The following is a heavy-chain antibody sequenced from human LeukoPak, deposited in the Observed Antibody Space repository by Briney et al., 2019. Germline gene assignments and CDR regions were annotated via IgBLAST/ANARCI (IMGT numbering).Heavy chain of an antibody. CDR3: ASPRPGYYYDSSGSYYFDY. CDR1: GGTFCSYA. J-gene: IGHJ4*02. Sequence: ASVKVSCKASGGTFCSYAISWVRQAPGQGLEWMGGIIPIFGTANYAQKFQGRVTITTDESTSTAYMELSSLRSEDTAVYYCASPRPGYYYDSSGSYYFDYWGQGTLVTVSS. D-gene: IGHD3-22*01. V-gene: IGHV1-69*05. CDR2: IIPIFGTA.